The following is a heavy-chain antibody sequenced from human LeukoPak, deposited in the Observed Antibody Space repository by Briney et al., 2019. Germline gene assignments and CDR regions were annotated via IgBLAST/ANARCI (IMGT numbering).Heavy chain of an antibody. CDR2: ISSSSSTV. D-gene: IGHD6-13*01. Sequence: GGSLRLSCAASGFTFSSYSMNWARQAPGKGLEWVSYISSSSSTVYYADSVKGRFTISRDNAKNSLYLQMNSLRAEDTAVYYCARARYSSSWYVGYWGQGTLVTVSS. J-gene: IGHJ4*02. CDR3: ARARYSSSWYVGY. CDR1: GFTFSSYS. V-gene: IGHV3-48*01.